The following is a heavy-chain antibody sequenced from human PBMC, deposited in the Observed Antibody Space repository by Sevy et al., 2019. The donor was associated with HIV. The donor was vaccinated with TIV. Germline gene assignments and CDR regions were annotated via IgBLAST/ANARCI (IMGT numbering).Heavy chain of an antibody. J-gene: IGHJ4*02. CDR1: GFTFSDYY. V-gene: IGHV3-11*01. CDR3: ASAPTAIRDNYFDY. Sequence: GGSLRLSCAASGFTFSDYYMSWIRQAPGKGLEWVSYISSSGSTLYYADSVKGRFTISRDNAKNSLYLQMNSLRAEDTAVYYCASAPTAIRDNYFDYWGQGTLVTVSS. D-gene: IGHD5-18*01. CDR2: ISSSGSTL.